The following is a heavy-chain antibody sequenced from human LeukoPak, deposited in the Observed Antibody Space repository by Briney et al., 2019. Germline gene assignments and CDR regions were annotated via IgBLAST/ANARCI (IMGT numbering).Heavy chain of an antibody. CDR2: IYYSGST. V-gene: IGHV4-39*07. CDR1: GASINTRDYY. J-gene: IGHJ4*02. D-gene: IGHD2-21*02. CDR3: ATLRGASTAVFDS. Sequence: SETLSLTCNVSGASINTRDYYWGWIRQPPGKGLEWIGSIYYSGSTYDNPSLKSRVTISVDTSKNQFSLKLSSVTAADTALYYCATLRGASTAVFDSWGQGALVTVSS.